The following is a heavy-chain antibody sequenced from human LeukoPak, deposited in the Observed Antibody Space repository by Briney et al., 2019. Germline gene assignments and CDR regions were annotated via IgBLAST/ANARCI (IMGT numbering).Heavy chain of an antibody. V-gene: IGHV3-23*01. D-gene: IGHD3-3*01. J-gene: IGHJ4*02. CDR3: AKHYDFWSGSIDY. CDR1: GFTFSSYA. Sequence: GASLRLSCAASGFTFSSYAVSWVRQAPGKGLEWVSAISGSGGSTYYADSVKGRFTISRDNSKNTLYLQMNSLRAEDTAVYYCAKHYDFWSGSIDYWGQGTLVTVSS. CDR2: ISGSGGST.